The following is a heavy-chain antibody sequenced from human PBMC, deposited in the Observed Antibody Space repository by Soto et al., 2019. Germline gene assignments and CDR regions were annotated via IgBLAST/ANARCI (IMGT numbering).Heavy chain of an antibody. D-gene: IGHD7-27*01. CDR3: AKSGEVRARAWFGP. V-gene: IGHV3-7*03. Sequence: PGGSLRLSCAASGFTFSNYWMNWVRQAPGKGLEWVANIKVDGSEKYYVDSVKGRFTISRDNAKNSLYLEMNFLRAEDTAVYYCAKSGEVRARAWFGPWGKGTLATVSS. J-gene: IGHJ5*02. CDR2: IKVDGSEK. CDR1: GFTFSNYW.